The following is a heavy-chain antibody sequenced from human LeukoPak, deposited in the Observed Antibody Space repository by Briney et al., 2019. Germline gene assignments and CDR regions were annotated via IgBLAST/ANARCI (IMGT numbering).Heavy chain of an antibody. CDR2: INPNSGGT. D-gene: IGHD2-15*01. J-gene: IGHJ4*02. CDR1: GCTFTGYY. V-gene: IGHV1-2*02. CDR3: ARICSGGSCYDY. Sequence: ASVKVSCKAPGCTFTGYYMHWVRQAPGQGLEWMGWINPNSGGTNYAQKFQGRVTMTRDTSISTAYMELSRLRSDDTAVYYCARICSGGSCYDYWGQGTLVTVSS.